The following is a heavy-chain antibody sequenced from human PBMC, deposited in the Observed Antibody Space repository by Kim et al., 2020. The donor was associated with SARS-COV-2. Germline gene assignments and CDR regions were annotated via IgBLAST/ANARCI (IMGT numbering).Heavy chain of an antibody. Sequence: SETLSLTCAVSGASITSGDYSWSWIRQPSGRGLEWIGYIYHSGNTAYNPSFKSRVTMSLDRSNNQFSLKLTSMTAADTAVYYCAGDFGSGSYRFDHWGQGALVTVSS. CDR1: GASITSGDYS. D-gene: IGHD3-10*01. V-gene: IGHV4-30-2*01. CDR2: IYHSGNT. CDR3: AGDFGSGSYRFDH. J-gene: IGHJ4*02.